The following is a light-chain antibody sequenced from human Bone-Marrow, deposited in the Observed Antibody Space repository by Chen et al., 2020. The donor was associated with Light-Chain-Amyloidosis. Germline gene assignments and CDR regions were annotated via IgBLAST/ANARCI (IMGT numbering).Light chain of an antibody. CDR1: NSGSKS. CDR3: QVWDRSSDRPV. Sequence: SYVLTQHSSVSVAPGQTATKSCGGNNSGSKSVHWYQQTPGQAPLLVVYDDSDRPSGIPERLSGSNSGNTATLTISRVEAGDEADYYCQVWDRSSDRPVFGGGTKLTVL. CDR2: DDS. J-gene: IGLJ3*02. V-gene: IGLV3-21*02.